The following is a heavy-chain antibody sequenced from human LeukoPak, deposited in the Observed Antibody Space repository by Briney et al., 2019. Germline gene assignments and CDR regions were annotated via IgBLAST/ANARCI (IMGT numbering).Heavy chain of an antibody. CDR3: ARRVGSSSWSWFDP. Sequence: SETLSLTCTVSGGSISSYYWSWIRQPPGKGLEWIGYIYYSGSTNYNPSLKSRVTISVDTSKNQFSLKLSSVTAADTAVYYCARRVGSSSWSWFDPWGQGTLVTVSS. CDR1: GGSISSYY. D-gene: IGHD6-13*01. CDR2: IYYSGST. J-gene: IGHJ5*02. V-gene: IGHV4-59*01.